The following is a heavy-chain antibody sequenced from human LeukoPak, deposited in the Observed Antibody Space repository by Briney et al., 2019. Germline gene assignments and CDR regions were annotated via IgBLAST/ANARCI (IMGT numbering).Heavy chain of an antibody. Sequence: ASVKVSCKAYGYTFTGYYMHWVRQAPGQGLEWMGWINPNSGGTNYAQKFQGRVTMTRDTSISTAYMELSRLRSDDTAVYYCARVQGKDIVLMVYAKDAFDIWGQGTMVTVSS. D-gene: IGHD2-8*01. CDR3: ARVQGKDIVLMVYAKDAFDI. J-gene: IGHJ3*02. CDR1: GYTFTGYY. V-gene: IGHV1-2*02. CDR2: INPNSGGT.